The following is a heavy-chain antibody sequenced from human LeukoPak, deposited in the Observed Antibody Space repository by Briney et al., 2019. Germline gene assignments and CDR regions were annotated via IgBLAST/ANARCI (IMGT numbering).Heavy chain of an antibody. J-gene: IGHJ6*03. V-gene: IGHV3-48*03. CDR1: GFTFSSYE. Sequence: PGGSLTLSCAASGFTFSSYEMNWVRHAPGKGLEWVSYISSSGSTIYYADSVKGRFTISRDNAKHSLHLKMNSLRAEDTAIYYCARWGGYPILYMDVWGKGTTLTISS. CDR2: ISSSGSTI. D-gene: IGHD3-3*01. CDR3: ARWGGYPILYMDV.